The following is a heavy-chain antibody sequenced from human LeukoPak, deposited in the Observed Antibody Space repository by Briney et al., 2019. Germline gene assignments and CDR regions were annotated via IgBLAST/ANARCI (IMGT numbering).Heavy chain of an antibody. CDR1: GYTLTELS. Sequence: GASVKVSCEVSGYTLTELSMHWVRQAPGKGLEWMGGFDPEDGETIYAQKFQGRVTMTEDTSTDTAYMELSSLRSEDTAVYYCATAPIVAATSPWFDPWGQGTLVTVSS. V-gene: IGHV1-24*01. CDR3: ATAPIVAATSPWFDP. CDR2: FDPEDGET. J-gene: IGHJ5*02. D-gene: IGHD2-15*01.